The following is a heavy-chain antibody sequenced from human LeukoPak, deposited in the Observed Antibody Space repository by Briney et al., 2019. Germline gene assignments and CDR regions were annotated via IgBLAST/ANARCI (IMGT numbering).Heavy chain of an antibody. Sequence: GASVKVSCKASGYTFTSYYMHWVRQAPGQGLEWMGIINPSGGSTSYAQKFQGRVIMTRDMSTSTVYMELSSLRSEDTAVYYCARWYEVWSSGWYSCRTFDYWGQGTLVTVSS. CDR2: INPSGGST. J-gene: IGHJ4*02. D-gene: IGHD6-19*01. CDR3: ARWYEVWSSGWYSCRTFDY. V-gene: IGHV1-46*01. CDR1: GYTFTSYY.